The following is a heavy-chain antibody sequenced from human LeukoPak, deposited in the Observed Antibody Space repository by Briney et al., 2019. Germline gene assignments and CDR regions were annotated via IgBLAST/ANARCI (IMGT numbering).Heavy chain of an antibody. CDR2: ISYDGSNK. V-gene: IGHV3-30*18. CDR3: AKGEPPVVVVPVPVDH. J-gene: IGHJ4*02. Sequence: PGGSLRLSCAASGFTFSSYGMHWVRQAPGKGLEWVAVISYDGSNKYYADSVKGRFTISRDNSKNTLYLQMNSLRAEDTAVYYCAKGEPPVVVVPVPVDHWGQGALVTVSS. CDR1: GFTFSSYG. D-gene: IGHD2-2*01.